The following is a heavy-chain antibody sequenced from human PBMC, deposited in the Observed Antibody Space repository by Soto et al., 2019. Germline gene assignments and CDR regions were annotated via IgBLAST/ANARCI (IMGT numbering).Heavy chain of an antibody. V-gene: IGHV4-30-4*01. CDR1: GGSISSADYY. CDR2: FHSSGAT. CDR3: ASIWFGDFDY. J-gene: IGHJ4*01. Sequence: QVQLQESGPGLVKPSQTLSLTCTVSGGSISSADYYWSWIRQPPGKGLEWIGYFHSSGATYKDPSLKSRVTIPVPTSKNQISLKLDSVTAADTAVYYCASIWFGDFDYWGHGTLVTVSS. D-gene: IGHD3-10*01.